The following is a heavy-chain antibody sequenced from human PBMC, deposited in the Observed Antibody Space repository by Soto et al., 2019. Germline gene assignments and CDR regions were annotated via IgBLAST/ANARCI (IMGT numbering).Heavy chain of an antibody. CDR2: INAGNGNT. CDR1: GYTFTSYA. CDR3: ARGSKDQLHDMDV. Sequence: QVQLVQSGAEEKKPGASVKVSCKASGYTFTSYAMHWVRQAPGQRLEWMGWINAGNGNTKYSQKFQGRVTITSDTSASTAYMELISLRSEDTAVYYCARGSKDQLHDMDVWGQGTTVTVSS. D-gene: IGHD2-2*01. J-gene: IGHJ6*02. V-gene: IGHV1-3*05.